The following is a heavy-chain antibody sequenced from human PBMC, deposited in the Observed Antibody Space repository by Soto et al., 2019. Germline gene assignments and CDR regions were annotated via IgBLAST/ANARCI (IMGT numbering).Heavy chain of an antibody. D-gene: IGHD5-12*01. V-gene: IGHV2-26*02. J-gene: IGHJ4*02. Sequence: GPTLVNPTETLTLTCTVSGFSLSRADVGVSWIRQPPGKALEWLAHIFSNDEKSYSTSLKSSLTISKDTSKSQVFLIMTNLDPVDTATYYCARISRYGYDFDYWGQGTLVTVSS. CDR3: ARISRYGYDFDY. CDR2: IFSNDEK. CDR1: GFSLSRADVG.